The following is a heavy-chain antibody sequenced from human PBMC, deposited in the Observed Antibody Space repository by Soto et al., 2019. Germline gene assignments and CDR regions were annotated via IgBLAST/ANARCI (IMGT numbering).Heavy chain of an antibody. CDR1: GYTFTVYN. D-gene: IGHD6-19*01. CDR2: INPNSGAT. Sequence: ASVKVSCKASGYTFTVYNMHWVRQAPGQGLEWMGWINPNSGATDFAQKFQGRVTMTRDTSISTAYMELSRLRSDDTAMYYCARVRVASGWYNSPDYSGQGTLVTVSS. J-gene: IGHJ4*02. V-gene: IGHV1-2*02. CDR3: ARVRVASGWYNSPDY.